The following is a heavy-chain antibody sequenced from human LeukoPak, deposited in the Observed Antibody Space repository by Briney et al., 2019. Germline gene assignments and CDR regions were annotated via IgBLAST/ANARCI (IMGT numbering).Heavy chain of an antibody. V-gene: IGHV4-31*03. CDR3: ASVERYFDWLYGAFDI. D-gene: IGHD3-9*01. Sequence: SETLSLTCTVSGGSISSGGYYWSWIRQHPGKGLEWIGYIYYSGSTYYNPSLKSRVTISVATSKNQFSLKLSSVTAADTAVYYCASVERYFDWLYGAFDIWGQGTMVTVSS. J-gene: IGHJ3*02. CDR2: IYYSGST. CDR1: GGSISSGGYY.